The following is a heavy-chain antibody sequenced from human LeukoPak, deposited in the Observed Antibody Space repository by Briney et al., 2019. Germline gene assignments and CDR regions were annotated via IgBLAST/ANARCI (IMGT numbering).Heavy chain of an antibody. D-gene: IGHD3-10*01. J-gene: IGHJ6*02. CDR3: ARFGKGLWFGGARHGMDV. Sequence: GASVKVSCKASGGTFSSCAISWVRQAPGQGLEWMGGIIPIFGTANYAQKLQGRVTMTTDTSTSTAYMELRSLRSDDTAVYYCARFGKGLWFGGARHGMDVWGQGTTVTVSS. CDR1: GGTFSSCA. V-gene: IGHV1-69*05. CDR2: IIPIFGTA.